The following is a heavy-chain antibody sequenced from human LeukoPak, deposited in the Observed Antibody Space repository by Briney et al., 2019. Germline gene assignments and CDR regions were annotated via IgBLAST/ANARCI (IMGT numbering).Heavy chain of an antibody. CDR3: ARDAYSARSSHYYMDV. V-gene: IGHV3-9*01. CDR1: GFSFDDHG. Sequence: GGSLRLSCAASGFSFDDHGMHWVRQAPGKGLEWVSGISWDSGKIGYADRVKGRFTISRDNAKNSLDLQMSSLRAEDTAVYYCARDAYSARSSHYYMDVWGKGTAVTVSS. CDR2: ISWDSGKI. D-gene: IGHD2-21*01. J-gene: IGHJ6*03.